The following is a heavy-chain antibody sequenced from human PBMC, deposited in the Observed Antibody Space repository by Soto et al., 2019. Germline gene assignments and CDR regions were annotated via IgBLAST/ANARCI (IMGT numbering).Heavy chain of an antibody. D-gene: IGHD5-18*01. CDR3: ARDRDSFAHLPLWPADF. Sequence: GGSLRLSCAASGFTFNNYAMHWVRQAPGKGLEWVAVISYDVDNKYYADSVKGRFTISRDNSKNTLYMQMNSLRSEDTAVYYCARDRDSFAHLPLWPADFWGQVTLVTLSS. CDR2: ISYDVDNK. J-gene: IGHJ4*02. CDR1: GFTFNNYA. V-gene: IGHV3-30-3*01.